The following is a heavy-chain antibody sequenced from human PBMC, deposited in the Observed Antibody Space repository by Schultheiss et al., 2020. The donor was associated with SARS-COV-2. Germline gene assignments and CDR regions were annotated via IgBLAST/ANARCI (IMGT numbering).Heavy chain of an antibody. CDR2: INSDGSST. J-gene: IGHJ4*01. V-gene: IGHV3-74*01. CDR3: AREVGERAVTHRCLDY. D-gene: IGHD3-16*01. Sequence: GESLKISCAASGFTFSSYWMHWVRQAPGKGLVWVSRINSDGSSTSYADSVKGRFTLSRDNSKSTVYLQMDNLRADDTAVYYCAREVGERAVTHRCLDYWGHGTLVTVSS. CDR1: GFTFSSYW.